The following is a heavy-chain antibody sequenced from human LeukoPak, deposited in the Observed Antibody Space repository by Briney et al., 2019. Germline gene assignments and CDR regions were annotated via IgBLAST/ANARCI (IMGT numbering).Heavy chain of an antibody. D-gene: IGHD3-10*01. CDR2: ISGSGGST. J-gene: IGHJ4*02. V-gene: IGHV3-23*01. Sequence: PGRSLKLSCAAPGFTFSSYAMSWVRQAPGKGLEWVSAISGSGGSTYYADSVKGRFTISRDNSKNTLYLQMNSLRAEDTAVYYCAKVPNLWFGESLTYYFDYWGQGTLVTVSS. CDR3: AKVPNLWFGESLTYYFDY. CDR1: GFTFSSYA.